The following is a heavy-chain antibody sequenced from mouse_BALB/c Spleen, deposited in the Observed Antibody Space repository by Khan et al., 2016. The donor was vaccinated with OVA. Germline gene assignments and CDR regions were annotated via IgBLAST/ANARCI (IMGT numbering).Heavy chain of an antibody. D-gene: IGHD2-1*01. CDR3: SRSNGNYWFAY. Sequence: QFQLVQSGPELKKPGETVKISCKATGYTLTDYGMNWVKQAPGKGLKWMGWINTYTGEAPYADDFKGRFAFSLETSASTAYLQINNLTTEDTTTCFCSRSNGNYWFAYWGQGTLVTVSA. CDR1: GYTLTDYG. V-gene: IGHV9-3-1*01. J-gene: IGHJ3*01. CDR2: INTYTGEA.